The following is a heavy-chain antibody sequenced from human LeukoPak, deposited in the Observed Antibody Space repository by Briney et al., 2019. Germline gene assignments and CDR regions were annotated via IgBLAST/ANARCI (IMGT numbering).Heavy chain of an antibody. CDR2: IYYSGST. J-gene: IGHJ4*02. CDR1: GGSISSGDYY. D-gene: IGHD4-17*01. Sequence: SETLSLTCTVSGGSISSGDYYWSRIRQPPGKGLEWIGYIYYSGSTYYNPSLKSRVTISVDTSKNQFSLKLSSVTAADTAVYYCASTTTVTYPFDYWGQGTLVTVSS. V-gene: IGHV4-30-4*01. CDR3: ASTTTVTYPFDY.